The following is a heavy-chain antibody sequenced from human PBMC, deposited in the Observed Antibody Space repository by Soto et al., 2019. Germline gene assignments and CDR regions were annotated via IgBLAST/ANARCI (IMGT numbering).Heavy chain of an antibody. J-gene: IGHJ6*02. D-gene: IGHD2-2*01. CDR2: IIPILGIA. V-gene: IGHV1-69*08. CDR1: GGTFSRYS. CDR3: AREDRDRETGLVPAAIDGMDG. Sequence: QVQLVQSGAEVKKPGSSVKVSCKASGGTFSRYSITWVRQAPGHGLEWIGRIIPILGIASYAQKFQGRVTITADESTSTAYMELSSLRSDDTAVYYCAREDRDRETGLVPAAIDGMDGWGQGTTVTGSS.